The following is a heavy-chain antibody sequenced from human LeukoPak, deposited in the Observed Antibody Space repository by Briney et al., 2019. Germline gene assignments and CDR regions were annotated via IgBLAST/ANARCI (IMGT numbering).Heavy chain of an antibody. CDR1: GGSISSYY. D-gene: IGHD6-19*01. J-gene: IGHJ4*02. CDR2: IYYSGSA. V-gene: IGHV4-59*01. CDR3: RAVAGRGLEDY. Sequence: SETLSLTCTVSGGSISSYYWSWIRQPPGKGLEWIGYIYYSGSANYNPSLKSRVTISVDTSKNQFSLKPSSVTAADTAVYYCRAVAGRGLEDYWGQGTLVTVSS.